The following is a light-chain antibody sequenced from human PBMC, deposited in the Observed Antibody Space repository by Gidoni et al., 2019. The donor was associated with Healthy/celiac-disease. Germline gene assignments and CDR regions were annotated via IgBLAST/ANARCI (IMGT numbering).Light chain of an antibody. CDR1: QSLLHSNGYNY. J-gene: IGKJ3*01. Sequence: DIVMTQSLLSLPVTPGEPASISCRSSQSLLHSNGYNYLDWYLQKPGQSPQLLIYLGSNRASGVPDRFSGSGSGTDFTLKISRVEAEDVGVYYCIQALQTPTFGPGTKVEIK. CDR2: LGS. V-gene: IGKV2-28*01. CDR3: IQALQTPT.